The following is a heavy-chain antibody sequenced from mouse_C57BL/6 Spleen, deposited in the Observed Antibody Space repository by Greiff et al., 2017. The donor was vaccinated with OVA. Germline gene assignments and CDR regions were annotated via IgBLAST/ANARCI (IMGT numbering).Heavy chain of an antibody. D-gene: IGHD2-2*01. CDR2: IYPGDGDT. CDR1: GYAFSSSW. Sequence: VQLQESGPELVKPGASVKISCKASGYAFSSSWMNWVKQRPGKGLEWIGRIYPGDGDTNYNGKFKGKATLTADKSSSTTYMQLSSLTSEDSAVYFCARNGVTSYFDYWGQGTTLTVSS. V-gene: IGHV1-82*01. J-gene: IGHJ2*01. CDR3: ARNGVTSYFDY.